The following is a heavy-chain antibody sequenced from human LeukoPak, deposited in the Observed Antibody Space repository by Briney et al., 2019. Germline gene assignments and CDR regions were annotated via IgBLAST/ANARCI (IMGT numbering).Heavy chain of an antibody. CDR3: ARQGIAAAGIDY. CDR2: IYFNGNT. V-gene: IGHV4-39*07. D-gene: IGHD6-13*01. Sequence: SSETLSLTCTVSGGSITSSNYYWGWIRQPPGKGLEWFGSIYFNGNTYYNPSLKSRVTISVDTSKNQFSLKLGSVSAADTAVYYCARQGIAAAGIDYWGQGTLVTVSS. J-gene: IGHJ4*02. CDR1: GGSITSSNYY.